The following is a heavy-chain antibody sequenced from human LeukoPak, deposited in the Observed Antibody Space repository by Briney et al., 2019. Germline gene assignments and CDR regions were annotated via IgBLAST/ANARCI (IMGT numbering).Heavy chain of an antibody. D-gene: IGHD3-9*01. Sequence: SETLSLTCTVSGGSISSYYWSWIRQPPGKGLEWIGYIYYSGSTNYNPSLKSRVTISVDTSKNQFSLKLSSVTAADTAVYYCARGGLRCFDWSHWGQGTLVTVSS. CDR3: ARGGLRCFDWSH. V-gene: IGHV4-59*01. CDR1: GGSISSYY. CDR2: IYYSGST. J-gene: IGHJ4*02.